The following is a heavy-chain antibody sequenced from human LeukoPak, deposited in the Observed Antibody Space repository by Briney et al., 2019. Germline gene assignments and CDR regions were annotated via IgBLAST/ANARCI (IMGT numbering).Heavy chain of an antibody. V-gene: IGHV4-38-2*02. D-gene: IGHD3-16*01. CDR2: IYHSGST. CDR1: GYSISSGYR. Sequence: SETLSLTCTVSGYSISSGYRWGWIRQPPGKGLEWIGSIYHSGSTYYNPSLKSRVTISVDTSKNQFSLKLSSVTAADTAVYYCARENTGGVGDAFDIWGQGTMVTVSS. J-gene: IGHJ3*02. CDR3: ARENTGGVGDAFDI.